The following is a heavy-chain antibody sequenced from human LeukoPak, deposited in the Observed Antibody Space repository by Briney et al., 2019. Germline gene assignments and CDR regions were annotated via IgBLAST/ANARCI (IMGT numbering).Heavy chain of an antibody. Sequence: SGGSLRLSCAASGFTFTSYWMHWIRRAPGKGLVWVSRINTDGASTSYADSVQGRFTISRDNAKNTLYLQMNSLRAEDTAVYYCARTYYYNSGSYGGYWGQGTLVTVSS. J-gene: IGHJ4*02. CDR3: ARTYYYNSGSYGGY. V-gene: IGHV3-74*01. CDR1: GFTFTSYW. CDR2: INTDGAST. D-gene: IGHD3-10*01.